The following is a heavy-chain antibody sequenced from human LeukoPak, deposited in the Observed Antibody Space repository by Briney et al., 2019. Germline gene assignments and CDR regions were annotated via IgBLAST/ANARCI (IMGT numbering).Heavy chain of an antibody. D-gene: IGHD3-10*01. Sequence: SETLSLTCTVSGDSISISNYYWGWIRQPPGKGLEWIGSIYYTGSTYYNPSLKSRVTISVDTSKNQFSLKLSSVTAADTAVYYCSRRAPMATYYWGRGTLVTVSS. CDR3: SRRAPMATYY. CDR1: GDSISISNYY. J-gene: IGHJ4*02. V-gene: IGHV4-39*01. CDR2: IYYTGST.